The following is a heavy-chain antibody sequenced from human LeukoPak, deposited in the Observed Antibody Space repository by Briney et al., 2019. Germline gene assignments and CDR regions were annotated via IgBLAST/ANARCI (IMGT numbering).Heavy chain of an antibody. CDR2: IHNSRRT. CDR1: GRAISNYY. Sequence: SESLSLTCTVSGRAISNYYWSWIRQPPGKGLEWIGYIHNSRRTKYTASLESRVTISVDTSKNQFSLKVSSVTAPDTAIYFCARHQDGYGDYFDFWGQGILVTVSS. CDR3: ARHQDGYGDYFDF. D-gene: IGHD5-24*01. V-gene: IGHV4-59*08. J-gene: IGHJ4*02.